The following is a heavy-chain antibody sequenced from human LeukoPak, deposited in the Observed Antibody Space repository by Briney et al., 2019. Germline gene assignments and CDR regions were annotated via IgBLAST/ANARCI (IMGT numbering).Heavy chain of an antibody. CDR2: IYYSGST. J-gene: IGHJ6*02. CDR1: GGSISSGDYY. V-gene: IGHV4-30-4*01. D-gene: IGHD3-10*01. Sequence: PSQTLSLTCTVSGGSISSGDYYWSWIRQPPGKGLEWIGYIYYSGSTSYNPSLKSRVTMSVDTSKNQFSLNLRSVTAADTAVYYCARDRVLSLSMVRDTFYGMDVWGQGTTVTVSS. CDR3: ARDRVLSLSMVRDTFYGMDV.